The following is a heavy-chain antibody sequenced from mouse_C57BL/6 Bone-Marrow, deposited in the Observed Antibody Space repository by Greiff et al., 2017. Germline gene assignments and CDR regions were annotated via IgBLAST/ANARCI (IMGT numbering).Heavy chain of an antibody. V-gene: IGHV6-3*01. CDR1: GFTFSNYW. CDR3: TPWGYYGSSYFDY. CDR2: IRLKSDNYAT. J-gene: IGHJ2*01. Sequence: EVKLVESGGGLVQPGGSMKLSCVASGFTFSNYWMNWVRQSPEKGLEWVAQIRLKSDNYATNYAESVKVRFTISRDDSKSMVYLQMNNLRAEDTGIYYCTPWGYYGSSYFDYWGQGTTLTVSS. D-gene: IGHD1-1*01.